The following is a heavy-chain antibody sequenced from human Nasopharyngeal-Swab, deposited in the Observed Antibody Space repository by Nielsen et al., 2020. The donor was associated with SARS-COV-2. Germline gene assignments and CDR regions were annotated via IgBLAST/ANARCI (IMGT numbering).Heavy chain of an antibody. CDR3: ASNYGDYAESRARFDY. Sequence: WIRQPPGKGLEWIGEINHSGSTNYNPSLKRRVTISVDTSKNQFSLKLGSVTAADTAVYYCASNYGDYAESRARFDYWGQGTLVTVSS. CDR2: INHSGST. V-gene: IGHV4-34*01. J-gene: IGHJ4*02. D-gene: IGHD4-17*01.